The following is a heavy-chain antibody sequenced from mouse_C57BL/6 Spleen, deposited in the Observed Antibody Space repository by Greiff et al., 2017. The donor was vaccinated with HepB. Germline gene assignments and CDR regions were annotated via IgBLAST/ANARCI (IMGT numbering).Heavy chain of an antibody. D-gene: IGHD1-1*01. CDR3: ARKGGGSSYYWYFDV. CDR2: IDPSDSYT. CDR1: GYTFTSYW. Sequence: QVQLQQPGAELVKPGASVKLSCKASGYTFTSYWMQWVKQRPGQGLEWIGEIDPSDSYTNYNQKFKGKATLTVDTSSSTAYMQLSSLTSEDSAVYYCARKGGGSSYYWYFDVWGTGTTVTVSS. V-gene: IGHV1-50*01. J-gene: IGHJ1*03.